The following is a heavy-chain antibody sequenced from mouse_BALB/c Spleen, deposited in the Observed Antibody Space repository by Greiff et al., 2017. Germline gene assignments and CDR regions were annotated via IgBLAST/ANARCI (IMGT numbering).Heavy chain of an antibody. CDR1: GFSLTSYG. D-gene: IGHD2-2*01. V-gene: IGHV2-2*02. J-gene: IGHJ4*01. CDR2: IWSGGST. Sequence: VMLVESGPGLVQPSQSLSITCTVSGFSLTSYGVHWVRQSPGKGLEWLGVIWSGGSTDYNAAFISRLSISKDNSKSQVFFKMNSLQANDTAIYYCARLGYDRGYYAMDYWGQGTSVTVSS. CDR3: ARLGYDRGYYAMDY.